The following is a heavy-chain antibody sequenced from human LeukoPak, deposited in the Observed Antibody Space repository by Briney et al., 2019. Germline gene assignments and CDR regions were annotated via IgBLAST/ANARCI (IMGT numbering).Heavy chain of an antibody. CDR2: ISAYNGNT. CDR1: GYTFTSYG. V-gene: IGHV1-18*04. Sequence: ASVKVSCKASGYTFTSYGTSWVRQAPGQGLEWMGWISAYNGNTNYAQKLQGRVTMTTDTSTSTAYMELRSLRSDDTAVYYCARDLGALRYFDWLLYRQYYFDYWGQGTLVTVSS. CDR3: ARDLGALRYFDWLLYRQYYFDY. D-gene: IGHD3-9*01. J-gene: IGHJ4*02.